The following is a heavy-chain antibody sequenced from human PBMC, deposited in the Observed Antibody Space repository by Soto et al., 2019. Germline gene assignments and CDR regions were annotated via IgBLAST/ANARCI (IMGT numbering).Heavy chain of an antibody. D-gene: IGHD2-2*01. J-gene: IGHJ4*01. V-gene: IGHV1-18*01. CDR3: QLIVLVPAATILADY. CDR1: GYTFTSYG. Sequence: QVQLVQSGAEVKKPGASVKVSCKASGYTFTSYGISWVRQAPGQGLEWMGWISAYNGNTNYAQKLQGRVTMTTDTSTSTAYMELRSLRSDDTAVYYCQLIVLVPAATILADYWGHGTLVTASS. CDR2: ISAYNGNT.